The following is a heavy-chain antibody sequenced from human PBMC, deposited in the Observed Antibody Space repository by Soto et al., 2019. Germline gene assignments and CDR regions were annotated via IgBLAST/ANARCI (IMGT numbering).Heavy chain of an antibody. CDR2: LSASGGNT. J-gene: IGHJ4*02. CDR3: AKLPLANRYFDY. V-gene: IGHV3-23*01. CDR1: GFTFSNYA. D-gene: IGHD1-20*01. Sequence: EVQLLESGGGLVQPGGSLRFSCAASGFTFSNYAMSWVRQTPGKGLEWVSILSASGGNTYYADSVKGRFAISRDNSKNTLCLQMNSLRAEDTAVYYCAKLPLANRYFDYWGQGTLVTVSS.